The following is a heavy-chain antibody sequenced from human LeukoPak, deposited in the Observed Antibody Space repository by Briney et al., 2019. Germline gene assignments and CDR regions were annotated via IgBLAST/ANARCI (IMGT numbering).Heavy chain of an antibody. Sequence: ASVKVSCKASGYTFTSYGISWVRQAPGQGLEWMGWISAYNGNTNYAQKLQGRVTMTTDTSTSTAYMVLRSLRSDDTAVYYCARVGENTVSGSYFYNWGQGALCTVS. CDR3: ARVGENTVSGSYFYN. CDR1: GYTFTSYG. CDR2: ISAYNGNT. V-gene: IGHV1-18*01. D-gene: IGHD1-26*01. J-gene: IGHJ4*02.